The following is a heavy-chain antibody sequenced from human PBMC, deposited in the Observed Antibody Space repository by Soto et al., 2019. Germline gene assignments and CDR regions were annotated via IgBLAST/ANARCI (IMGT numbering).Heavy chain of an antibody. D-gene: IGHD3-9*01. CDR1: GFTFSSYG. CDR3: ARDALLRYFDWLPQGGDYFDY. CDR2: IWYDGSNK. V-gene: IGHV3-33*01. Sequence: GGSLRLSCAASGFTFSSYGMHWVRQAPGKGLEWVAVIWYDGSNKYYADSVKGRFTISRDNSKNTLYLQMNSLRAEDTAVYYCARDALLRYFDWLPQGGDYFDYWGQGTLVTVSS. J-gene: IGHJ4*02.